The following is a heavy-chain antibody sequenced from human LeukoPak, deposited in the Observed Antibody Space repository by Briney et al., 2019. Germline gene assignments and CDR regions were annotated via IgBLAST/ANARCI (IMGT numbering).Heavy chain of an antibody. V-gene: IGHV3-9*01. CDR1: GFTFDDYG. CDR2: IRWKSGII. Sequence: PGRSLRLSCVASGFTFDDYGINWVRQVPGKGLECVSGIRWKSGIIDYADSVKGRFTISRDNAKNSVYLQMNSLRAEDTAVYYCARGLEEYYDFWSGYPLRLNWFDPWGQGTLVTVS. CDR3: ARGLEEYYDFWSGYPLRLNWFDP. D-gene: IGHD3-3*01. J-gene: IGHJ5*02.